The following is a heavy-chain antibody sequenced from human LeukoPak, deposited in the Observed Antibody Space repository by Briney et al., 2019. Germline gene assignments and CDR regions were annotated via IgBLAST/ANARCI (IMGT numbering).Heavy chain of an antibody. CDR2: INHSETT. CDR1: GGSLSGYY. V-gene: IGHV4-34*01. D-gene: IGHD6-19*01. J-gene: IGHJ2*01. Sequence: SETLSLTCAVYGGSLSGYYWSWIRQPPGKGLEWIGEINHSETTNYNPSLKSRVTISMDTSKNQFSLKLSSVTAADTAVYYCARDEEQWRYKRYFDLWGRGTLVTVSS. CDR3: ARDEEQWRYKRYFDL.